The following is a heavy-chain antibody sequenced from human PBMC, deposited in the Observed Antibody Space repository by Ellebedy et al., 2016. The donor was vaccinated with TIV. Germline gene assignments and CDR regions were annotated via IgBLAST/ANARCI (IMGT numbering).Heavy chain of an antibody. Sequence: GGSLRLSXIGSGFTFGDSGFSWFRQAPGKGLEWVGFIRRHSYDSTPQYGGSVSGRFTISRDDSKSIVFLQMNSLKSEDTAVYYCTRAPEYDFIIDHWGQGSLVTASS. CDR1: GFTFGDSG. V-gene: IGHV3-49*03. J-gene: IGHJ4*02. CDR3: TRAPEYDFIIDH. CDR2: IRRHSYDSTP. D-gene: IGHD2/OR15-2a*01.